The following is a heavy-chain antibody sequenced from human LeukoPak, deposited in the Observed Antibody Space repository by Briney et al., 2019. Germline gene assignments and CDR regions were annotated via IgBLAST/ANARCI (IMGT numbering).Heavy chain of an antibody. CDR1: GYTFTTYE. J-gene: IGHJ4*02. CDR3: ARNHLGLGL. V-gene: IGHV1-18*01. D-gene: IGHD3-16*01. CDR2: INTRNGNA. Sequence: ASVKVSCKASGYTFTTYEIIWVRQAPGQGLEWMGGINTRNGNANYAHQLQGRVTMTTDTSTSTSYMELASLRFDDTAIYYCARNHLGLGLWGQGTLVTVSS.